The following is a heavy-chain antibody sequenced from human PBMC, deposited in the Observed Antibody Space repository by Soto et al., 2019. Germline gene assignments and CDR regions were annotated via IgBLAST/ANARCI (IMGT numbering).Heavy chain of an antibody. V-gene: IGHV5-51*01. J-gene: IGHJ5*02. D-gene: IGHD2-15*01. Sequence: GESLKISCKGSGYSFTNYWIGWVRQMPGKGLEWMGMIYPGDSDIRYSPSFQGQVTISADKSISTAYLQWSILKASDTATYYCARRAANGYNWLDPWGQGTLVTVSS. CDR3: ARRAANGYNWLDP. CDR2: IYPGDSDI. CDR1: GYSFTNYW.